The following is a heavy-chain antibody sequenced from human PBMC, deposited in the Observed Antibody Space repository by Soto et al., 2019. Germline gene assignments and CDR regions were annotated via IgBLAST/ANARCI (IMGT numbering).Heavy chain of an antibody. CDR3: ARDGRMPTDLGGYYFYGMDV. CDR1: GGSVSSINYY. CDR2: VYYSGDT. J-gene: IGHJ6*02. Sequence: SETLSLTCTVSGGSVSSINYYWSWIRQPPGRGLEWIGYVYYSGDTNYNPSLKSRVSISVDSSKNQFSLKLNSVTAADTAVYYCARDGRMPTDLGGYYFYGMDVWGQGTTVTVSS. D-gene: IGHD4-4*01. V-gene: IGHV4-61*01.